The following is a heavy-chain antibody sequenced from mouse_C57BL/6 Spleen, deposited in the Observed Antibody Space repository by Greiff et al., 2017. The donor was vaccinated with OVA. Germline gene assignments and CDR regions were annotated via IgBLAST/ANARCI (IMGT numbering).Heavy chain of an antibody. CDR2: IYPGDGDT. Sequence: VQLQQSGPELVKPGASVKISCKASGYAFSSSWMNWVKQRPGKGLEWIGRIYPGDGDTNYNGKFKGKATLTADKSSSTAYMQLSSLTSEDAAVYCWARELTGYAMDYWGQGTSVTVSS. V-gene: IGHV1-82*01. CDR3: ARELTGYAMDY. J-gene: IGHJ4*01. CDR1: GYAFSSSW. D-gene: IGHD4-1*01.